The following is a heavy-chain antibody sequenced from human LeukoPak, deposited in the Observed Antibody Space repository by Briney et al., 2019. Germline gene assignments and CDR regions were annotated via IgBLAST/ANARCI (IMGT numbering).Heavy chain of an antibody. D-gene: IGHD2-15*01. CDR2: ISSSGSTI. J-gene: IGHJ4*02. V-gene: IGHV3-11*04. Sequence: GGSLRLSCAASGFTFSDYYMSWIRQAPGKGLEWVSYISSSGSTIYYADSVRGRFTISRDNAKNSLYLQMNSLRAEDTAVYYCAREYCSGGSCSAGNYWGQGTLVTVSS. CDR3: AREYCSGGSCSAGNY. CDR1: GFTFSDYY.